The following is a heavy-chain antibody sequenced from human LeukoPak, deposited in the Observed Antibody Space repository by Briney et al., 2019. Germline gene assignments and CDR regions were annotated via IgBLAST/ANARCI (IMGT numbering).Heavy chain of an antibody. D-gene: IGHD3-22*01. CDR3: AREVNPNWFDP. J-gene: IGHJ5*02. Sequence: ASVTVSCTASGYTFTGYYMHWVRQAPGQGLEWMGWINPNSGGTNYAQKFQGWVTMTRDTSISTAYMELSRLRSDDTAVYYCAREVNPNWFDPWGQGTLVTVSS. CDR2: INPNSGGT. V-gene: IGHV1-2*04. CDR1: GYTFTGYY.